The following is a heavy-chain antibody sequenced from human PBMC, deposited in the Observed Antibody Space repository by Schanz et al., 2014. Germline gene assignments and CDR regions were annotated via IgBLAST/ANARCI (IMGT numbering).Heavy chain of an antibody. D-gene: IGHD1-1*01. CDR3: ARAHGNNWYGKGLDY. CDR1: GFSLNTYG. CDR2: IWNNGVTK. Sequence: QAQLMESGGGVVQPGTSLILSCSVSGFSLNTYGIHWFRQPAGKGLEWVAVIWNNGVTKYYADSVRGRFTISRDNSKNTRYLQMNSLRADDTAVYFCARAHGNNWYGKGLDYWGQGTQVTVSS. J-gene: IGHJ4*02. V-gene: IGHV3-33*01.